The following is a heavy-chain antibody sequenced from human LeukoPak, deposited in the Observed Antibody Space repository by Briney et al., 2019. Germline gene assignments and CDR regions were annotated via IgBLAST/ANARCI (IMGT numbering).Heavy chain of an antibody. J-gene: IGHJ4*02. CDR2: ISGNGDST. V-gene: IGHV3-23*01. D-gene: IGHD3-10*01. Sequence: GGSLRLSCAASGFTFSSNSVTWVRQTPGKGLEWVSGISGNGDSTFYADSVKGRFTISRDNSRNTLYLQMSSLRPEDTAVYYCTKWSGFGDDWGQGTLVTVSS. CDR3: TKWSGFGDD. CDR1: GFTFSSNS.